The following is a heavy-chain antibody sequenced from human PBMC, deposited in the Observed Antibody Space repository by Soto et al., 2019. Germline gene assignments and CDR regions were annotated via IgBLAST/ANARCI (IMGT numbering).Heavy chain of an antibody. CDR3: ARSHGSYYEEIAY. CDR2: MNPHSGNT. V-gene: IGHV1-8*01. D-gene: IGHD2-15*01. Sequence: QVQLVQSGAEVKKPGASVKVSCKASGYTFTSYDINWVRQATGQGLEWMGWMNPHSGNTGYAQKFQGRVTVARNTSISTAYMELSSLRSEDTAVDYCARSHGSYYEEIAYWGQGTLVTVSS. CDR1: GYTFTSYD. J-gene: IGHJ4*02.